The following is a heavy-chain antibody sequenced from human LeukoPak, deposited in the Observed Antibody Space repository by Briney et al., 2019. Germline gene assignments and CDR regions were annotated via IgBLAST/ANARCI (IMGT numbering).Heavy chain of an antibody. V-gene: IGHV4-59*12. CDR3: ARSNPYSYYFDY. J-gene: IGHJ4*02. CDR2: IHYSGST. CDR1: GGSINSYY. Sequence: SETLSLTCTVSGGSINSYYWSWIRQPPGRGLEWIGSIHYSGSTSSNPSLRSRVTISVDTSKNQFSLKLSSVTAADTAVYYCARSNPYSYYFDYWGQGTLVTVSS. D-gene: IGHD2-15*01.